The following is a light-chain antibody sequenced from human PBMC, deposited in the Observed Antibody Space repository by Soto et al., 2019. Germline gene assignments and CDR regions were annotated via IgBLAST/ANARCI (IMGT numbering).Light chain of an antibody. Sequence: DIQMTQSPSTLPASVGDRVTITCRASQGVSRRLAWYQQKAGKAPKLLIYKASILQSDVPSRFSGTFSGTEFTLTISSLQPDDFATYYCQEYNNFSWTFGQGTKVEIK. J-gene: IGKJ1*01. V-gene: IGKV1-5*03. CDR2: KAS. CDR1: QGVSRR. CDR3: QEYNNFSWT.